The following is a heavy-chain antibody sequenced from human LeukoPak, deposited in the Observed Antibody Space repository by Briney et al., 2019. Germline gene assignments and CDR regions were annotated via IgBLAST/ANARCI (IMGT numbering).Heavy chain of an antibody. Sequence: PGGSLRLSCAASGFTFSTYWMHWVRQAPGKGLVWVSRINSDGSRTIYADSVKGRFTISRDNSKNTLYLQMNSLRAEDTAVYYCAKDHEAHGYSYGYGWGQGTLVTVSS. J-gene: IGHJ4*02. D-gene: IGHD5-18*01. V-gene: IGHV3-74*01. CDR2: INSDGSRT. CDR1: GFTFSTYW. CDR3: AKDHEAHGYSYGYG.